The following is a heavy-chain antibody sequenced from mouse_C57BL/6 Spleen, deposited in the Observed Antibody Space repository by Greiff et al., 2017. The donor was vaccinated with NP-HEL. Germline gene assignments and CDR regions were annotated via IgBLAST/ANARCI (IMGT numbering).Heavy chain of an antibody. Sequence: EVQLQQSGAELVKPGASVKLSCTASGFNFTDYYMHWVKQRPEQGLEWIGRIDPEDGETKYAPKFQGKATITADTSSNTAYLQLGNLTSKYTADYDCAEEWSADWGQGTTLTVSS. V-gene: IGHV14-2*01. J-gene: IGHJ2*01. CDR1: GFNFTDYY. D-gene: IGHD1-3*01. CDR2: IDPEDGET. CDR3: AEEWSAD.